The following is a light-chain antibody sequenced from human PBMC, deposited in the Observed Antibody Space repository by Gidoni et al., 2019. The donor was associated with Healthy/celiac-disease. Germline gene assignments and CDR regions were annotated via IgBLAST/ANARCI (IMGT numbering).Light chain of an antibody. CDR2: EVT. Sequence: QSALTQPPSASGSPGQSVTISCTGTSSDIGYYNYVSWYQQHPGKAPNLMIYEVTKRPSGVPDRFSGSKSANTASLTVSGLQAEDEGDYYCTSYAGRNILVFGGGTKLTVL. V-gene: IGLV2-8*01. CDR3: TSYAGRNILV. J-gene: IGLJ2*01. CDR1: SSDIGYYNY.